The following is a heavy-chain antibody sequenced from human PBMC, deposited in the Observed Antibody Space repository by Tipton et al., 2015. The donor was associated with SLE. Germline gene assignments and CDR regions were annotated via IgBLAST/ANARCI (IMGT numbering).Heavy chain of an antibody. CDR1: GGSIGSHY. Sequence: TLSLTCTVSGGSIGSHYWSWIRQTPGKGLEWIAYIYTSGSTNYNPSFKSRVTISVDTSKNQFSLKVNSVTAADTAVYYCARGPWTEYFQYWGQGTLVTVSS. D-gene: IGHD5-12*01. CDR2: IYTSGST. V-gene: IGHV4-59*11. CDR3: ARGPWTEYFQY. J-gene: IGHJ1*01.